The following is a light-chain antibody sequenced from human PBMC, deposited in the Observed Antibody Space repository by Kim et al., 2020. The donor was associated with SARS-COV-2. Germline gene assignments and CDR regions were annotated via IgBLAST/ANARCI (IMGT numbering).Light chain of an antibody. CDR3: GTWDNSRGGV. CDR1: SSNIGKFS. J-gene: IGLJ3*02. V-gene: IGLV1-51*01. CDR2: ANE. Sequence: PGQKVTIYCSGSSSNIGKFSVSWYQQLPGTAPKLLIYANEKRPSGIPDRFSGSKSGTSATLVITGLQTGDEADYYCGTWDNSRGGVFGGGTQLTVL.